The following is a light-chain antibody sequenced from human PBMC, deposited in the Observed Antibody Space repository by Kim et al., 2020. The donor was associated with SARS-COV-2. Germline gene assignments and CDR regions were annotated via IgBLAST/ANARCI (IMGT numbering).Light chain of an antibody. CDR2: DAA. V-gene: IGKV3-11*01. CDR1: HNVVIS. CDR3: QQRGNWPPALT. Sequence: PGASATLSCRASHNVVISLSWYQQTPGQAPRLLISDAASRAAGIPDRFSGSGSGTDFTLTIGSLAPEDFAVSYCQQRGNWPPALTFGGGTKVDIK. J-gene: IGKJ4*01.